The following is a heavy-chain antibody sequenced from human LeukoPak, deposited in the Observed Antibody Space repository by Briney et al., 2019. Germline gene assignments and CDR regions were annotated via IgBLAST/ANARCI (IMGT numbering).Heavy chain of an antibody. V-gene: IGHV3-21*01. CDR2: ISSSSSYI. D-gene: IGHD4-17*01. Sequence: GGSLRLSCAASGFTFSSYNMNWVRQAPGKGLEWVSSISSSSSYIYYADSVKGRFTISRDNAKNSLYLQMNSLRAEDTAVYYCAREGYGDSYYYGMDVWGQGTTVTVSS. CDR1: GFTFSSYN. J-gene: IGHJ6*02. CDR3: AREGYGDSYYYGMDV.